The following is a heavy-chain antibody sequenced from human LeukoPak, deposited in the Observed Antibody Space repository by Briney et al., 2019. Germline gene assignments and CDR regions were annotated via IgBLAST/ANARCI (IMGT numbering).Heavy chain of an antibody. CDR2: IKSKTDGGTT. CDR3: AICAVGARPWTFDY. Sequence: ETLSLTCAVSGGSISSSNWWSWVRQAPGKGLEWVGRIKSKTDGGTTDYATPVKGRFTIPRDDSKNTLYLQMNSLRAEDTAVYYCAICAVGARPWTFDYWGQGTLVTVSS. D-gene: IGHD1-26*01. CDR1: GGSISSSNW. J-gene: IGHJ4*02. V-gene: IGHV3-15*01.